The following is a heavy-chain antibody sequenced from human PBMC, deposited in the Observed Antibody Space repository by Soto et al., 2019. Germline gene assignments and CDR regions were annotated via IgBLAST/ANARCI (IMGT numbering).Heavy chain of an antibody. D-gene: IGHD6-6*01. CDR1: GGTFSSYT. V-gene: IGHV1-69*02. CDR3: ARNLQPASSSNWFDP. CDR2: IITILGIA. J-gene: IGHJ5*02. Sequence: QVQLVQSGAEVKKPGSWVKVSCKASGGTFSSYTISWVLQAPGQGVEWMGRIITILGIANFAQKFQGRVTITADKSTSPAYKELSSLSSEDKPVYYCARNLQPASSSNWFDPWGQGTLVTVSS.